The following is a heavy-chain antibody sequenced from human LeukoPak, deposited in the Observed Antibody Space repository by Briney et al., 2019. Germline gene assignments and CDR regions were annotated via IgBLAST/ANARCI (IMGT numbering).Heavy chain of an antibody. D-gene: IGHD3-10*01. CDR3: TTHDPRGGPPFYFDH. CDR1: GNTLHELR. Sequence: ASVKVSSMVSGNTLHELRIHWVRQAPGKGLVWMGGFDPEDHATYYAQNFQGRVTMTEGTSTAYMELTSLTVEDTAVYYCTTHDPRGGPPFYFDHWGQGTPVTVSS. J-gene: IGHJ4*02. CDR2: FDPEDHAT. V-gene: IGHV1-24*01.